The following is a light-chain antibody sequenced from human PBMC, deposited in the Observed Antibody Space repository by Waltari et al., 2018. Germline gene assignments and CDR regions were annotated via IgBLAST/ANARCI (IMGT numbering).Light chain of an antibody. CDR1: QSVRVY. Sequence: EIVLTQSPGTVSLSPGDRATLSRWASQSVRVYLAWYQQKPGQAPRLLIYHASTRVTGIPDRFSASGSGTDFSLTINRLEPEDFAMYYCQQYVESPATFGQGTKVEIK. J-gene: IGKJ1*01. V-gene: IGKV3-20*01. CDR3: QQYVESPAT. CDR2: HAS.